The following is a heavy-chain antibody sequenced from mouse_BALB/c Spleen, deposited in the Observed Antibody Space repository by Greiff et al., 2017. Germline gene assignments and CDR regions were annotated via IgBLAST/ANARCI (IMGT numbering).Heavy chain of an antibody. D-gene: IGHD1-1*01. CDR2: IDPANGNT. J-gene: IGHJ3*01. CDR3: AIRYYGSSAFAY. V-gene: IGHV14-3*02. Sequence: EVQLQQSGAELVKPGASVKLSCTASGFNIKDSYMHWVKQRPEQGLEWIGRIDPANGNTKYDPKFQGKATITADTSSNTAYLQLSSLTSEDTAVYYCAIRYYGSSAFAYWGQGTLVTVSA. CDR1: GFNIKDSY.